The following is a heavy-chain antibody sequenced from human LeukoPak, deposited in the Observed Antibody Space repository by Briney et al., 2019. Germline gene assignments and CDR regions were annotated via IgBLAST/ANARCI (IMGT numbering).Heavy chain of an antibody. CDR2: IKSDGSSI. V-gene: IGHV3-74*01. CDR3: AREPLTMVRGAYALYYGMDV. Sequence: PGGSLRLSCAASGFTFSNYWMHWVRQVPGKGLVWVSRIKSDGSSISYADSVKGRFTISRDNAKNTLHLQMNSLRVEDTAVYYCAREPLTMVRGAYALYYGMDVWGQGTTVTVSS. J-gene: IGHJ6*02. D-gene: IGHD3-10*01. CDR1: GFTFSNYW.